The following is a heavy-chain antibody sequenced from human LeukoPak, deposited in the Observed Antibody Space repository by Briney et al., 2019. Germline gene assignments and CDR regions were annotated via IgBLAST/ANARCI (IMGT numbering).Heavy chain of an antibody. J-gene: IGHJ4*02. D-gene: IGHD2-8*02. CDR3: ARAGPGGPFDY. CDR1: GGSISSYY. CDR2: VSNIGST. V-gene: IGHV4-59*08. Sequence: PSETLSLTCTVSGGSISSYYWSWIRQPPGKALEWIGYVSNIGSTKYNPSLRSRVTISGDTSRNQFSLKLSSVTAADTAVYYCARAGPGGPFDYWGQGTQVTVSS.